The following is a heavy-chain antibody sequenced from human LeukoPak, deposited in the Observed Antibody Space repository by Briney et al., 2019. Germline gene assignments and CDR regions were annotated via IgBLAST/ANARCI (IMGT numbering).Heavy chain of an antibody. CDR2: ISGSGGST. V-gene: IGHV3-23*01. Sequence: AGGSLRLSCAASGFTFSSYAMSWVRQAPGKGLEWVSAISGSGGSTYYADSVKGRFTTSRDNSKNTLYLQMNSLRAEDTAVYYCAKDHSSGWVYYYYYYGMDVWGQGTTVTVSS. CDR3: AKDHSSGWVYYYYYYGMDV. J-gene: IGHJ6*02. CDR1: GFTFSSYA. D-gene: IGHD6-19*01.